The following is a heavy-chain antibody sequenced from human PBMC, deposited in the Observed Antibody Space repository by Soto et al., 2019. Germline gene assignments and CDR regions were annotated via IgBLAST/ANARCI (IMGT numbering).Heavy chain of an antibody. J-gene: IGHJ1*01. Sequence: SETLSLTCAVYGGSFSGYYWTWIRQPPGTGLEWIGEINHSGSTNYNPSLKSRVTISVDTSKNQFSLKLTSVTAADTAVYYCARLGAYYRAMDSWGQGTLVTVSS. CDR2: INHSGST. CDR3: ARLGAYYRAMDS. V-gene: IGHV4-34*01. CDR1: GGSFSGYY. D-gene: IGHD3-22*01.